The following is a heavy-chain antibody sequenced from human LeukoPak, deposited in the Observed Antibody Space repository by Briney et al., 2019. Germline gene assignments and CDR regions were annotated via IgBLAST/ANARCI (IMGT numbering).Heavy chain of an antibody. D-gene: IGHD3-22*01. CDR2: ISGSSSTI. CDR1: GFTFSTYS. CDR3: ARDYYDSSGYSLDY. Sequence: GGSLRLSCAAFGFTFSTYSMNWVRQAPGKGLEWLSYISGSSSTIYYADSVRGRFTISRDNAKNSLYLQMNSLRDEDTAVYYCARDYYDSSGYSLDYWSQGTLVTVSS. J-gene: IGHJ4*02. V-gene: IGHV3-48*02.